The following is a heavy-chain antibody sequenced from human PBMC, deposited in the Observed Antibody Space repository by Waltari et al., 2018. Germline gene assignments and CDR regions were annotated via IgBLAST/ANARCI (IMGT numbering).Heavy chain of an antibody. V-gene: IGHV4-4*02. Sequence: QVQLQESGPGLVKPSGTLSLTCAVSGGSISSSNWWSWVRQPPGKGLEWIGEIYHSGSTNYNPSLKSRVTISVDKSKNQFSLKLSSVTAADTAVYYCARARPAGSSGYHGTYYYYGMDVWGQGTTVTVSS. D-gene: IGHD3-22*01. CDR1: GGSISSSNW. CDR2: IYHSGST. J-gene: IGHJ6*02. CDR3: ARARPAGSSGYHGTYYYYGMDV.